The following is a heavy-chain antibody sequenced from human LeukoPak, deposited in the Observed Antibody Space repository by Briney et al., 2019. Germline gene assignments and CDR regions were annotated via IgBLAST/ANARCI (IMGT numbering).Heavy chain of an antibody. Sequence: GGSLRLSCAASGFTFSNYGMHWVRQAPGKGLEWVAFIRCDGSNEYYTDSVKGRFTISRDNSKNTLSLQMNSLRAEDMAVYYCARYYGSGSVGGFDYWGQGTLVTVSS. CDR1: GFTFSNYG. V-gene: IGHV3-33*08. CDR3: ARYYGSGSVGGFDY. CDR2: IRCDGSNE. D-gene: IGHD3-10*01. J-gene: IGHJ4*02.